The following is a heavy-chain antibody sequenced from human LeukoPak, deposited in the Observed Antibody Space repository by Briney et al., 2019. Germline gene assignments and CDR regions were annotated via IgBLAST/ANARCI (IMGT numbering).Heavy chain of an antibody. D-gene: IGHD1/OR15-1a*01. CDR1: GFTVSSSY. CDR3: ARVSPNTYGMDV. Sequence: PGGSLRLSCAASGFTVSSSYMSWVRQAPGEGLEWVSVIYSGGSTYYADSVKGRFTISRDNSKNTLYLQMNSLRAEATAVYYCARVSPNTYGMDVWGQGTTVTVSS. CDR2: IYSGGST. J-gene: IGHJ6*02. V-gene: IGHV3-53*01.